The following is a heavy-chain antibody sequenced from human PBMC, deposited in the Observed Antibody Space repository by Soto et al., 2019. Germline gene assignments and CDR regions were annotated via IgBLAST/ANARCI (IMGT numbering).Heavy chain of an antibody. D-gene: IGHD2-2*01. CDR1: GYTFTGYY. CDR2: INPNSGGT. J-gene: IGHJ4*02. CDR3: AIVVPAASVDY. Sequence: ASVKVSCKASGYTFTGYYMHWVRQAPGQGLEWMGWINPNSGGTNYAQKFQGWVTMTRDTSISTAYMELSSVRSDDTPVYYCAIVVPAASVDYWGQGTLVTVSS. V-gene: IGHV1-2*04.